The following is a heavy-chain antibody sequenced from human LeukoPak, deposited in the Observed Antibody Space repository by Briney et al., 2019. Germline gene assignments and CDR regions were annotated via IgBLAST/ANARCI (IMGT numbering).Heavy chain of an antibody. V-gene: IGHV3-21*01. J-gene: IGHJ4*02. CDR1: GFTFSTYT. CDR3: ARVGTSTWYVLYYFDY. Sequence: PGGSLRLSCAASGFTFSTYTMNWVRQAPGKGLEWVSSISTSSHYMYYADSVKGRFIISRDDAKNSLYLQMDSLRAEDTAVYYCARVGTSTWYVLYYFDYWGPGTLVTVSS. D-gene: IGHD6-13*01. CDR2: ISTSSHYM.